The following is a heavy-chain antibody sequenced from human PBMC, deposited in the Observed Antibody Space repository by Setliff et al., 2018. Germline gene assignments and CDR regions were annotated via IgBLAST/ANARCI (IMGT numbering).Heavy chain of an antibody. CDR1: ANTFIAYY. J-gene: IGHJ4*02. D-gene: IGHD3-9*01. V-gene: IGHV1-2*02. Sequence: ASVKVSCKASANTFIAYYIHWVRQAPGQGLEWMGWINPNSAGTNYAQKFQGRVTMAWDASITTAYLDLSRLTSDDTASYHCAGVDVLTASPFWGLGTRVTVSS. CDR2: INPNSAGT. CDR3: AGVDVLTASPF.